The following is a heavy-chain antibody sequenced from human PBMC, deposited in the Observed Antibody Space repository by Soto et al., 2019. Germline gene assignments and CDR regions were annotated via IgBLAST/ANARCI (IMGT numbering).Heavy chain of an antibody. J-gene: IGHJ6*02. Sequence: QVQLQESGPGLVKPSETLSLTCTVSGGSISSYYWSWIRQPAGKGLEWIGRIYTSGSTNYNPSLKSRVPMSLDTSKYQFSLQLSSVAAAATAVYYCARDLPRDIVSTRRSYYYYYGMDVWVQQTTVTDSS. D-gene: IGHD5-12*01. V-gene: IGHV4-4*07. CDR2: IYTSGST. CDR3: ARDLPRDIVSTRRSYYYYYGMDV. CDR1: GGSISSYY.